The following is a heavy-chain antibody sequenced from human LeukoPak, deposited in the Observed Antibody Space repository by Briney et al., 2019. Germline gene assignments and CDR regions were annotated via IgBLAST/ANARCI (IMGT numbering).Heavy chain of an antibody. J-gene: IGHJ6*03. CDR3: ARSRYGSTNTNYYMDV. CDR2: IYHTGST. CDR1: GASISSYY. V-gene: IGHV4-59*01. Sequence: TSETLSLTCTVSGASISSYYWSWTRQPPGKGLEWIGYIYHTGSTNYNPSLKSRVTISVDTSKNQFSLKLSSVTAADTAVYYCARSRYGSTNTNYYMDVWGKGTTVTVSS. D-gene: IGHD2-2*01.